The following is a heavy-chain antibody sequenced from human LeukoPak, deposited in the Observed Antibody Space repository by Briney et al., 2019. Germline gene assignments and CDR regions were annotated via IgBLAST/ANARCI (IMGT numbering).Heavy chain of an antibody. CDR1: GFTFSTLP. D-gene: IGHD6-19*01. V-gene: IGHV3-64D*06. CDR3: VNQISGWVY. J-gene: IGHJ4*02. CDR2: SSSNGGST. Sequence: PGRSLRLSCSASGFTFSTLPMHWVRQAPGKGLEYVSGSSSNGGSTYYADSAKGRFIISRDNSKNTLYLQMSSPRPEDTAVYYCVNQISGWVYWGQGTLVTVSS.